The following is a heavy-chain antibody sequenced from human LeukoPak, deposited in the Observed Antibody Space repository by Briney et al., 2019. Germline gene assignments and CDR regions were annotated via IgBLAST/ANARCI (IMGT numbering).Heavy chain of an antibody. CDR1: GFTFSSYS. CDR2: ISSSSSYI. CDR3: ARKDTGKYYFDY. V-gene: IGHV3-21*01. Sequence: GGSLRLSCAASGFTFSSYSMNWVRQAPGKGLEWVSSISSSSSYIYYADSVKGRFTISRDNAKNSLYLQMNSLRAEDTAVYYCARKDTGKYYFDYWGQGTLVTVSS. J-gene: IGHJ4*02. D-gene: IGHD5-18*01.